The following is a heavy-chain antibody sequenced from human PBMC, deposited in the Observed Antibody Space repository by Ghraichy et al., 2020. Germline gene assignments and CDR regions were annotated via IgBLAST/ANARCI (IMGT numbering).Heavy chain of an antibody. Sequence: ETLSLTCAASGFSFSGYWMSWVRQAPGKGLEWVASIKQDGSEKIYVDSVKGRFTISRDTARNSLYLQMNSLRAEDTAMYYCAKNIVATGKNLYYYYGMDVWGQGTTVTVSS. CDR1: GFSFSGYW. CDR2: IKQDGSEK. V-gene: IGHV3-7*01. D-gene: IGHD5-12*01. J-gene: IGHJ6*02. CDR3: AKNIVATGKNLYYYYGMDV.